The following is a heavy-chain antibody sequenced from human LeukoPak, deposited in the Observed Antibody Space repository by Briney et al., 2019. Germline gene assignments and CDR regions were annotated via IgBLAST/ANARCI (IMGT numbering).Heavy chain of an antibody. CDR1: GFTFSDYY. CDR3: ARDLSYGSGSYWRGFDY. V-gene: IGHV3-11*01. J-gene: IGHJ4*02. D-gene: IGHD3-10*01. CDR2: ISSSGSTI. Sequence: GGSLRLSCAASGFTFSDYYMSWIRQAPGKGLEWVSYISSSGSTIYYADSVKGRFTISRDNAKNSLYLQMNSLRAEDTAVYYCARDLSYGSGSYWRGFDYWGQGTLVTVSS.